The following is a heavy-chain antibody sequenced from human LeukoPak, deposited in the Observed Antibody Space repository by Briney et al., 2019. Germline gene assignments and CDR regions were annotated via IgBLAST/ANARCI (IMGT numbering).Heavy chain of an antibody. CDR2: INPNSGDT. D-gene: IGHD1-26*01. Sequence: ASVKVSCKTSGYSFTAFYIHWVRQAPGQGLEWMGWINPNSGDTNYAQKFQGRVTMTRDTSISTAYMELSRLRSDDTAVYYCASRASYSGADYWGQGTLVTVSS. CDR3: ASRASYSGADY. V-gene: IGHV1-2*02. CDR1: GYSFTAFY. J-gene: IGHJ4*02.